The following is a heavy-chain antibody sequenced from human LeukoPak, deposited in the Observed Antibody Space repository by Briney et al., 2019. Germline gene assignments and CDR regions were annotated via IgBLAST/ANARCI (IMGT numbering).Heavy chain of an antibody. Sequence: GGSVRLSCAASGFIYSSYAMHWVRQAPGKGLEGVAVISYDGSSKYYADSVKGRFTISRDKYKNTLYLQMNSLRAEDTAVYYCARDDGYYYGMDVWGQGTTVTVSS. CDR1: GFIYSSYA. CDR2: ISYDGSSK. J-gene: IGHJ6*02. V-gene: IGHV3-30*04. CDR3: ARDDGYYYGMDV.